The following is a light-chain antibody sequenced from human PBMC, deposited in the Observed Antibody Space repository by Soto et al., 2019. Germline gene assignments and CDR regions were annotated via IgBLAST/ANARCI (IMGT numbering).Light chain of an antibody. CDR2: GAS. CDR1: QIVSSSY. Sequence: TXXPGTLSXSPGERATLSCRASQIVSSSYLAWYQQKPGQAPRLLIYGASSRATGIPDRFSGSGSGTDFTLTISRLEPEDFAVYYCQQYGSSPKTFGQGTKVDIK. V-gene: IGKV3-20*01. CDR3: QQYGSSPKT. J-gene: IGKJ1*01.